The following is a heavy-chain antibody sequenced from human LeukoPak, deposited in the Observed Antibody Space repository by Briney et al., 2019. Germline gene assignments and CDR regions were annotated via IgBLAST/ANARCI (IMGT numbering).Heavy chain of an antibody. CDR2: ISAYNGNT. J-gene: IGHJ4*02. D-gene: IGHD3-9*01. CDR1: GGTFSSYA. V-gene: IGHV1-18*01. Sequence: AASVKVSCKASGGTFSSYAISWVRQAPGQGLEWMGWISAYNGNTNYAQKLQGRVTMTTDTSTSTAYMELRSLRSDDTAVYYCARDSDIYDILTGYLDYWGQGTLVTVSS. CDR3: ARDSDIYDILTGYLDY.